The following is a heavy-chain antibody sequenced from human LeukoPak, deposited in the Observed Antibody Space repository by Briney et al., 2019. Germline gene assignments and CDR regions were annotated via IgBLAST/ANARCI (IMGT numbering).Heavy chain of an antibody. CDR2: ISGSGGST. CDR3: AKDSYDFWSGYYQNYHYYGVDV. V-gene: IGHV3-23*01. J-gene: IGHJ6*02. Sequence: GGSLRLSCAASGFTFSSYAMSWVRQAPGKGMEWVSAISGSGGSTYYADSVKGRFTISRDNSKNTLYLQMNSLRAEDTAVYYCAKDSYDFWSGYYQNYHYYGVDVWGQGTTVTVSS. D-gene: IGHD3-3*01. CDR1: GFTFSSYA.